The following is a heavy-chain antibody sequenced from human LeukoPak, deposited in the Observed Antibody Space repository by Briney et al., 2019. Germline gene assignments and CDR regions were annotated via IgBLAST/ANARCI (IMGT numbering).Heavy chain of an antibody. V-gene: IGHV3-9*01. CDR2: ISWNSGSI. D-gene: IGHD3-9*01. J-gene: IGHJ4*02. CDR3: AKGSFLTGPPFDY. CDR1: GFTFSSYA. Sequence: GGSLRLSCAASGFTFSSYAMHWVRQAPGKGLEWVSGISWNSGSIGYADSVKGRFTISRDNAKNSLYLQMNSLRAEDTALYYCAKGSFLTGPPFDYWGQGTLVTVSS.